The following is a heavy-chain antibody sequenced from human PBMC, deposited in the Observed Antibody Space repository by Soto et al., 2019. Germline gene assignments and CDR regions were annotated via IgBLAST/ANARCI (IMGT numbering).Heavy chain of an antibody. Sequence: GESLKISCKGSGYSFTSYWIGWVRQMPGKGLEWMGIIYPGDSDTRYSPSFQGLVTISADKSISTAYLQWSSLKASDTAMYYCARHILVVPAGLGKDKYYYYYYRDVWGKGTTVTVSS. J-gene: IGHJ6*03. D-gene: IGHD2-2*01. CDR1: GYSFTSYW. CDR2: IYPGDSDT. CDR3: ARHILVVPAGLGKDKYYYYYYRDV. V-gene: IGHV5-51*01.